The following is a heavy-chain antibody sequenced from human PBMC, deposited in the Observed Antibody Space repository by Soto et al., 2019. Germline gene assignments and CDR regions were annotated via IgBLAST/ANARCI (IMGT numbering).Heavy chain of an antibody. V-gene: IGHV5-51*01. CDR1: GYIFPTYW. Sequence: GESLKISCKTSGYIFPTYWIGRARQMPGKGLEWMGIIYPVDSDARYSPSFQGHVTFSVDKSITTAYLQWSSLKASDTAIYYCARGSGVDWKVDYWGQGTLVTVSS. CDR2: IYPVDSDA. D-gene: IGHD2-21*02. CDR3: ARGSGVDWKVDY. J-gene: IGHJ4*02.